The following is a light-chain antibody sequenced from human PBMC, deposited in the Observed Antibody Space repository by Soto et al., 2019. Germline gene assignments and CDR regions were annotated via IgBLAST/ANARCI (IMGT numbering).Light chain of an antibody. V-gene: IGKV3-20*01. CDR3: QQYVNSPVT. CDR1: QRVNSSY. J-gene: IGKJ2*01. CDR2: GAS. Sequence: EIVLTQSPDTLYLSPGEGATLSCRASQRVNSSYLAWYQQKSGQAPRLLISGASDRATGVPARVSGSGSGTDFTLTIRRLEPEDFAVYYCQQYVNSPVTFGQGTKLQIK.